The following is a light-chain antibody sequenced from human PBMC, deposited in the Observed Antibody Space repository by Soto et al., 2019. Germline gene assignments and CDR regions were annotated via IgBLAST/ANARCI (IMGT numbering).Light chain of an antibody. CDR3: AAWDDSLNGGV. CDR2: TDT. J-gene: IGLJ3*02. CDR1: SSNIGSNT. V-gene: IGLV1-44*01. Sequence: QSVLTQPPSASATPGQRVTISCSGSSSNIGSNTVYWFQQLPGTAPKLLIYTDTQRPSGVPDRFSGSKSGTSASLAISGLQSDDEADFYCAAWDDSLNGGVFGGGTKLTVL.